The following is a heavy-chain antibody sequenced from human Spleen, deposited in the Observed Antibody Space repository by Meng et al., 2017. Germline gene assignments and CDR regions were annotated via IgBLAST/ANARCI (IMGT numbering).Heavy chain of an antibody. J-gene: IGHJ5*02. CDR1: AFSLSTSGVG. V-gene: IGHV2-5*01. CDR3: AHSFHHYYDNNDLRAGGFDP. CDR2: IYWNGDK. Sequence: QITLKEVGSPPVQPTQSLPLHCTFSAFSLSTSGVGVGWIRQPPGKALEWLALIYWNGDKRYNPSLKSRLTITKDTSKNQVVLTLTNMDPVDTATYYCAHSFHHYYDNNDLRAGGFDPWGQGTLVTVSS. D-gene: IGHD3-22*01.